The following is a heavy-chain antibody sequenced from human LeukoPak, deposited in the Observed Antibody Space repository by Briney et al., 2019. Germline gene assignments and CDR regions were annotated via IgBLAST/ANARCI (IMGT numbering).Heavy chain of an antibody. Sequence: SETLSLTCAVSGGSISSGGYSWSWIRQPPGKGLEWIGYIYHSGSTYYNPSLKSRVTISVDRSKNQFSLKLSSVTAADTAVYYCARTMVRGAYNWFDPWGQGTLVTVSS. CDR2: IYHSGST. V-gene: IGHV4-30-2*01. CDR3: ARTMVRGAYNWFDP. J-gene: IGHJ5*02. CDR1: GGSISSGGYS. D-gene: IGHD3-10*01.